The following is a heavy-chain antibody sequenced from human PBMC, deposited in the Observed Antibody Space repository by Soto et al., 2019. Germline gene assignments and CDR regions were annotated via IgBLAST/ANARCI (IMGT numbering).Heavy chain of an antibody. CDR3: AGGYQLMLPFDY. V-gene: IGHV1-69*01. CDR2: IIPILGTT. D-gene: IGHD2-2*01. Sequence: QVQLVQSGAEVKKPGSSVKVSCKASGNTLSSYSFTWVRQAPGKGFELLGGIIPILGTTDYAQKFQGRVTITADESTTTVYMELSGLTSEDTAMYYCAGGYQLMLPFDYWGQGTLVTVSS. CDR1: GNTLSSYS. J-gene: IGHJ4*02.